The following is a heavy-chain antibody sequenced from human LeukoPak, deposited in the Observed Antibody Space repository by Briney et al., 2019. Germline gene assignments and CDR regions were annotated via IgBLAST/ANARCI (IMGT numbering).Heavy chain of an antibody. Sequence: GGSLRLSCTASGFTFGDYAMSWVRQAPGKGLEWVSTISGSGASTYYADSMKGRFTISRDNSKNTVFLQMNSLIAEDTAVYYCAKLGCSGNSCYAPLNYYFSYYMDVWGKGTTVTISS. CDR1: GFTFGDYA. J-gene: IGHJ6*03. CDR3: AKLGCSGNSCYAPLNYYFSYYMDV. V-gene: IGHV3-23*01. CDR2: ISGSGAST. D-gene: IGHD2-2*01.